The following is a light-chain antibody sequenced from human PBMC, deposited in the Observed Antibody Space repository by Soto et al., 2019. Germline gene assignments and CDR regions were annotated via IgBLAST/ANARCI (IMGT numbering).Light chain of an antibody. CDR3: SSYSTSRTRV. J-gene: IGLJ3*02. CDR1: SSDVGGYKF. Sequence: QSALTQPASVSGSPGQSITISCTGTSSDVGGYKFVSWYQQHPGKAPKLMIYEVSNRPSGVSNRFSGSKSGNTASLTISGPQAEDEADYYCSSYSTSRTRVFGGGTKVTVL. CDR2: EVS. V-gene: IGLV2-14*01.